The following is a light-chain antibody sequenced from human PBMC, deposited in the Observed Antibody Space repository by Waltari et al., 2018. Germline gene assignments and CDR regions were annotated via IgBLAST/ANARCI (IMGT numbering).Light chain of an antibody. V-gene: IGLV2-14*03. CDR1: DNDIGYYAY. J-gene: IGLJ2*01. CDR3: SSYTSSTSLVI. Sequence: QSALTQPASVSGSPGQSITISCTGTDNDIGYYAYVSWYQQHPGKAPKLLIYDVTTRPLGLSNRFSGSKSGNTASLTISGLEAEDEGDYYCSSYTSSTSLVIFGGGTKLTVL. CDR2: DVT.